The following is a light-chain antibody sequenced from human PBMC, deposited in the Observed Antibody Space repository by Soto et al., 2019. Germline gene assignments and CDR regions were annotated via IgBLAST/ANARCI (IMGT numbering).Light chain of an antibody. CDR3: QQCTTWPPT. CDR2: DVS. CDR1: QSLGNH. J-gene: IGKJ5*01. Sequence: EVVLTQSPATLSLSPGERATLSCRASQSLGNHLAWYQQKPGQTPRLFIYDVSGRVPVVPVGFTGSGSGTDFTLTISSLEPEEFAVYYCQQCTTWPPTFGQGTRLEIK. V-gene: IGKV3-11*01.